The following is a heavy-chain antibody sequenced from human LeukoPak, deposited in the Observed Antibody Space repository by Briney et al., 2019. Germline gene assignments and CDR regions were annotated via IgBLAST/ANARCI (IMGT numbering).Heavy chain of an antibody. CDR1: GFTLGSHW. V-gene: IGHV3-7*01. CDR2: IGQDGSEI. Sequence: GGSLRLSCAASGFTLGSHWMTWVRQAPGEGLEFVANIGQDGSEINYADSVRGRFTVSRDNAKQSLYLQMNSLSVEDTAVYYCAKDFYGYNWVNYFDYWGQGTLVTVSS. J-gene: IGHJ4*02. D-gene: IGHD5-24*01. CDR3: AKDFYGYNWVNYFDY.